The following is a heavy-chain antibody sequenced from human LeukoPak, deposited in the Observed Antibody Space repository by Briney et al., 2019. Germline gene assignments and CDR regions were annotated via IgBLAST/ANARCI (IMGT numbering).Heavy chain of an antibody. Sequence: LETLSLTCTVSRGSISSYYWSWLRQPPGRGLEWIVYIYYSGSTNYNPSLKSRVTISVDTSKNQFSLKLSSVTAADTAVYYCAREGTPTTPRFDPWGQGTLVTVSS. J-gene: IGHJ5*02. CDR3: AREGTPTTPRFDP. CDR1: RGSISSYY. CDR2: IYYSGST. V-gene: IGHV4-59*01. D-gene: IGHD2-15*01.